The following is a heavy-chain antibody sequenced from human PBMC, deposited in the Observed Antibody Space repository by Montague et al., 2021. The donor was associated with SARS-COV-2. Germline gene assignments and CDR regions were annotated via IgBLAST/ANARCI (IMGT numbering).Heavy chain of an antibody. CDR3: ARHATCYSNYIDS. Sequence: SETLSLTCTVSGGSITTCPYYWGWIRQPPGKGLEWIAYIYYSGSTYYNPSLQSRVTLSMDMSTNQFSLRLTSVTAADTAVYYCARHATCYSNYIDSWGQGISVTVSS. D-gene: IGHD2-15*01. CDR1: GGSITTCPYY. J-gene: IGHJ4*02. V-gene: IGHV4-39*01. CDR2: IYYSGST.